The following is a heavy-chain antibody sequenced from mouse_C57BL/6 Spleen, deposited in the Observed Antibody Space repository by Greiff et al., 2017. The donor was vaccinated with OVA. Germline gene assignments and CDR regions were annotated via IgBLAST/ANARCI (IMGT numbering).Heavy chain of an antibody. D-gene: IGHD1-1*01. V-gene: IGHV5-17*01. J-gene: IGHJ1*03. Sequence: DVKLVESGGGLVKPGGSLTLSCAASGFTFSDYGMHWVRQAPEKGLEWVAYISSGSSTIYYADTVKGRFTISRDNAKNTLFLQMTSLRSEYTAMYYCAREGGYGSGNWYFDVWGTGTTVTVSS. CDR2: ISSGSSTI. CDR1: GFTFSDYG. CDR3: AREGGYGSGNWYFDV.